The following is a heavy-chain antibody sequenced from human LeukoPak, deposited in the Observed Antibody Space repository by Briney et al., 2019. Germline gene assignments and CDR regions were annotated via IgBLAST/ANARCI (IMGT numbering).Heavy chain of an antibody. CDR3: ARHYYSVDWYFDL. D-gene: IGHD3-10*01. CDR1: GGSFSGYY. Sequence: SETLSLTCAVYGGSFSGYYWSWIRQPPGRGLEWIGEINHSGSTNYNPSLKSRVTISVDTSKNQFSLKLSSVTAADTAVYYCARHYYSVDWYFDLWGRGTLVAVSS. CDR2: INHSGST. J-gene: IGHJ2*01. V-gene: IGHV4-34*01.